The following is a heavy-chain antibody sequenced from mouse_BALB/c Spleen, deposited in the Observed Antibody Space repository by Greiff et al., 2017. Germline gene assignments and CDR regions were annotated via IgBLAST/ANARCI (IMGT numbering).Heavy chain of an antibody. CDR2: IDPETGGT. D-gene: IGHD2-1*01. V-gene: IGHV1-15*01. Sequence: QVQLQQSGAELVRPGASVTLSCKASGYTFTDYEMHWVKQTPVHGLEWIGAIDPETGGTAYNQKFKGKATLTADKSSSTAYMELRSLTSEDSAVYYCTRRTGVTGPCAYWGQGTLVTVSA. J-gene: IGHJ3*01. CDR3: TRRTGVTGPCAY. CDR1: GYTFTDYE.